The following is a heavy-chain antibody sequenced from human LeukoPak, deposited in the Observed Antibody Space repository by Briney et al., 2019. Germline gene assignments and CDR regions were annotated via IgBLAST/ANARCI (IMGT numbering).Heavy chain of an antibody. D-gene: IGHD4-17*01. Sequence: VASVKVSCKASGGTFSSYAISWVRQAPGQGLEWMGGIIPIFGTANYAQKFQGGVTITADESTSTAYMELSSLRSEDPAVYYCARATVTTRYYYYYGMDVWGQGTTVTVSS. J-gene: IGHJ6*02. CDR2: IIPIFGTA. V-gene: IGHV1-69*13. CDR1: GGTFSSYA. CDR3: ARATVTTRYYYYYGMDV.